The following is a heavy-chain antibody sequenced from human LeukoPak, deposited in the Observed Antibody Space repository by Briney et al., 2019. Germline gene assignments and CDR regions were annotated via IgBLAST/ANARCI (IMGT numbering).Heavy chain of an antibody. V-gene: IGHV3-64D*09. D-gene: IGHD6-13*01. J-gene: IGHJ4*02. CDR1: GFTFSSYA. CDR3: VKGYSSSWYLVGYYFDY. CDR2: ISSNGGST. Sequence: GGCLRLSCSASGFTFSSYAMHWVRQAPGKGLEYVSAISSNGGSTYYADSVKGRFTISRDNSKNTLYLQMSSLRAEDTAVYYCVKGYSSSWYLVGYYFDYWGQGTLVTVSS.